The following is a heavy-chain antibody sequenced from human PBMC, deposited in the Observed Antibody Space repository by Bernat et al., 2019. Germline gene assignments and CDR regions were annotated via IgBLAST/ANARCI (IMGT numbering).Heavy chain of an antibody. V-gene: IGHV3-30*18. Sequence: LVESGGGVVQPGKSLRLSCTASGFTFSSYGMHWVRQAPGKGLEWVAVISYDGSNKYYADSVKGRFTISRDNSKNTLYLQMNSLRAEDTAVYYCAKGVLLGHYYGMDVWGQGTKVTVSS. CDR2: ISYDGSNK. D-gene: IGHD3-10*01. CDR3: AKGVLLGHYYGMDV. J-gene: IGHJ6*02. CDR1: GFTFSSYG.